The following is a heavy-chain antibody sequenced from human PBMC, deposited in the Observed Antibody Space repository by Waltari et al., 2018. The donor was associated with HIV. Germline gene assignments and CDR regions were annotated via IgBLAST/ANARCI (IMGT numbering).Heavy chain of an antibody. V-gene: IGHV4-39*01. Sequence: QLQLQESGPGLVKPSETLSLTCTVSGDSISSSVYYWGWIRQPPGKGLEWIGSIYYSGTTYYDPSLKSRVTMSVDTAVYYCARQLYYDFWSGLKWGDGMDVWGQGTTVTVAS. CDR3: MDV. J-gene: IGHJ6*02. D-gene: IGHD3-3*01. CDR1: GDSISSSVYY. CDR2: IYYSGTT.